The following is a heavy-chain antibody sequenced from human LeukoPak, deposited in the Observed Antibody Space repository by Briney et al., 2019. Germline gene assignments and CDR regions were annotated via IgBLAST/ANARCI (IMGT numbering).Heavy chain of an antibody. V-gene: IGHV3-73*01. Sequence: GGSLRLSCAASGFTFSGSAMHWVRQASGKGLEWVGIIRSKANSYATTYAASVKGRFTISRDDSNKMAYLQMNSLKTEDTAVYYCTRKEADFWFDPWGQGTLVTVSS. J-gene: IGHJ5*02. CDR1: GFTFSGSA. CDR2: IRSKANSYAT. D-gene: IGHD3/OR15-3a*01. CDR3: TRKEADFWFDP.